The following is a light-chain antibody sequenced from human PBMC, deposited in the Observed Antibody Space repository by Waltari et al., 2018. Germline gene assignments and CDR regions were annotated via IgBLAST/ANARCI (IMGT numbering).Light chain of an antibody. CDR1: QSVSSY. V-gene: IGKV3-11*01. Sequence: EIVLTQSPATPSLSPGERATLSCRASQSVSSYLAWYQQKPGQAPRLLIYDASNRATGIPARFSGSGSGTDFTLTISSLEPEDFAVYYCQQRSNWPPENFGGGTKVEIK. CDR3: QQRSNWPPEN. J-gene: IGKJ4*01. CDR2: DAS.